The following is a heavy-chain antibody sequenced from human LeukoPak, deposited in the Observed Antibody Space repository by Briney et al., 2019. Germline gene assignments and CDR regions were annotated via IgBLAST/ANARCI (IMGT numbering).Heavy chain of an antibody. CDR1: GFTFSTYD. V-gene: IGHV3-30*02. J-gene: IGHJ4*02. Sequence: GGSLRLSCAASGFTFSTYDIHWVRQAPGKGLEWVAFIRYDGSNKYYADSVKGRFTISRDNSKNTLYLQMNSLRAEDTAVYYCANSGRYYNILTGYSYFDYWGQGTLVTVSS. CDR3: ANSGRYYNILTGYSYFDY. CDR2: IRYDGSNK. D-gene: IGHD3-9*01.